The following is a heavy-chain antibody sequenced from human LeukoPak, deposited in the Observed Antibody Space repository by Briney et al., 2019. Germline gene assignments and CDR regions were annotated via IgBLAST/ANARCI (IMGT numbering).Heavy chain of an antibody. V-gene: IGHV3-7*04. D-gene: IGHD7-27*01. Sequence: PGGSLRLSCAASGFTFSSYAMSWVRQAPGKGLEWVANINQDGSETYYVDSVEGRFTTFRDNAKNSLFLQMSSLRVEDTAVYFCSGDPGDYWGQGTLVTVSS. CDR2: INQDGSET. J-gene: IGHJ4*02. CDR3: SGDPGDY. CDR1: GFTFSSYA.